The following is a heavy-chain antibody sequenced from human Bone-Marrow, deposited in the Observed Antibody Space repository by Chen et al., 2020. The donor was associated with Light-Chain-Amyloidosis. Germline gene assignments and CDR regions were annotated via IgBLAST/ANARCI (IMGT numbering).Heavy chain of an antibody. J-gene: IGHJ6*03. Sequence: EAQLLQSGGGLVQPGGSLRLSCAASGFSFSGYSMNWVRQTPWKGLEWISYIVGLTDAIFYANSVRGRFTISRDNAKRSLYLQMNSLRVEDTAVYYCARVGWGQVGSRVKLSAAGYYYYMDVWGKGTTVTVSS. V-gene: IGHV3-48*01. CDR2: IVGLTDAI. CDR3: ARVGWGQVGSRVKLSAAGYYYYMDV. CDR1: GFSFSGYS. D-gene: IGHD6-13*01.